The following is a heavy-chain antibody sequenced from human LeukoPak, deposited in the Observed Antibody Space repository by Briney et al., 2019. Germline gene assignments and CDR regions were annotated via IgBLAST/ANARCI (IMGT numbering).Heavy chain of an antibody. V-gene: IGHV1-18*01. CDR3: ARKRRDGYNYPDFDY. J-gene: IGHJ4*02. CDR1: GYTFTSYG. CDR2: ISAYNGNT. Sequence: ASVKVSCKASGYTFTSYGISWVRQAPGQGLEWMGWISAYNGNTSYAQKLQGRVTMTTDTSTSTAYMELRSLRSDDTAVYYCARKRRDGYNYPDFDYWGQGTLVTVSS. D-gene: IGHD5-24*01.